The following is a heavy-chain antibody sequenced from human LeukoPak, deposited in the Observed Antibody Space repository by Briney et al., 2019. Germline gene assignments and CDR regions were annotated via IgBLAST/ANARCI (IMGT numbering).Heavy chain of an antibody. CDR2: IFPSGGEI. J-gene: IGHJ4*02. CDR1: GFTVSSNS. Sequence: GGSLRLSCTVSGFTVSSNSMSWVRQPPGKGLEWVSSIFPSGGEIHYADSVKGRFTIFRDNSKSTLTLQMNSLRAEDTAIYYCATYRQVLLPFESWGQGTLVTVSS. V-gene: IGHV3-53*01. CDR3: ATYRQVLLPFES. D-gene: IGHD2-8*02.